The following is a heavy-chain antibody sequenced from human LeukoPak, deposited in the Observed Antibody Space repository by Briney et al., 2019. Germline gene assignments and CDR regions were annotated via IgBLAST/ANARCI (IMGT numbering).Heavy chain of an antibody. J-gene: IGHJ6*02. D-gene: IGHD6-19*01. CDR3: AKSSAPGGYYYYGMDV. CDR1: GFTFGSYA. V-gene: IGHV3-23*01. Sequence: GGSLRLSCAVSGFTFGSYAMSWVRQAPGKGLEWVSGISGDGGITYYAGSVRGRFTISRDNSKNTLFLQMNSLRAEDTAIYYCAKSSAPGGYYYYGMDVWGQGTTVTVSS. CDR2: ISGDGGIT.